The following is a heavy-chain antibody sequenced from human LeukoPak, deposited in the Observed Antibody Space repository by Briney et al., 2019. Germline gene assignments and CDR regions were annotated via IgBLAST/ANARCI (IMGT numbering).Heavy chain of an antibody. D-gene: IGHD1-14*01. CDR1: GLSLGTSGVG. Sequence: PGPTLVIPSPTLRLTCTISGLSLGTSGVGEGWIRQPPGKALECLALFYWNDDNRYSPSRKNTLTTTKDTSKNQVVLTMTNMDPVDTATYYCAHDGTTFVTAFDIWGQGTMVTVSS. CDR2: FYWNDDN. CDR3: AHDGTTFVTAFDI. J-gene: IGHJ3*02. V-gene: IGHV2-5*01.